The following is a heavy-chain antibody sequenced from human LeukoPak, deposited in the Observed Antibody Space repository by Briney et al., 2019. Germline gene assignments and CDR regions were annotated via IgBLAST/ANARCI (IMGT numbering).Heavy chain of an antibody. CDR1: GFTFSSHW. J-gene: IGHJ4*02. D-gene: IGHD1-14*01. Sequence: GGSLRLSCAASGFTFSSHWMNWVRQAPGKGLEWVANIKPDGSAKYYVDSVKGRFTISRDNAKNSVFLQMNSLRAEDSAVYYCARITLTPPELKYFDYWGQGALVTVSS. CDR3: ARITLTPPELKYFDY. CDR2: IKPDGSAK. V-gene: IGHV3-7*01.